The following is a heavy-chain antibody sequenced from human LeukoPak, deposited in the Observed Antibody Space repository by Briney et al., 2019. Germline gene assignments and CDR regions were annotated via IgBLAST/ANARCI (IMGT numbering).Heavy chain of an antibody. CDR3: AVVWIQLWSAFDY. CDR2: ISYDGSNK. CDR1: GFTVSSYG. J-gene: IGHJ4*02. D-gene: IGHD5-18*01. Sequence: GGSLRLSCAASGFTVSSYGMHWVRQAPGKGLEWVAVISYDGSNKYYADSVKGRFTISRDNSKNTLYLQMNSLRAEDTAVYYCAVVWIQLWSAFDYWGQGTLVTVSS. V-gene: IGHV3-30*03.